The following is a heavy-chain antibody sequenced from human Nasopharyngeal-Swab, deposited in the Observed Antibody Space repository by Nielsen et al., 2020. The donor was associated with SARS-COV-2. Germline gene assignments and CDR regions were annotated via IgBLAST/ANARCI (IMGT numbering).Heavy chain of an antibody. CDR1: GYSFTSYW. D-gene: IGHD3-3*01. CDR3: ARGSVPLYYDFWSGYYGSPQNYYGMDV. Sequence: PGGSLRLSCKGSGYSFTSYWIGWVRQMPGKGLEWMGIIYPGDSDTRYSPSFQGQVTISADKSISTAYLQWSSLKASDTAMYYCARGSVPLYYDFWSGYYGSPQNYYGMDVWGQGTTVTVSS. V-gene: IGHV5-51*01. J-gene: IGHJ6*02. CDR2: IYPGDSDT.